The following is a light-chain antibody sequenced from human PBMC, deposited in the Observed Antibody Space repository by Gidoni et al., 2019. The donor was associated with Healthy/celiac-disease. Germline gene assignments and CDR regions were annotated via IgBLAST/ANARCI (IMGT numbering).Light chain of an antibody. CDR1: SSDVGGYNY. Sequence: QSALTQPASVSGSPGQSIPISCTGTSSDVGGYNYVSWYQQHPGKAPKLTIYDVSNRPSGVSNRFSGSKSGNTASLTISGLQAEDEADYYCSSYTSSSTLEWVFGGGTKLTVL. CDR3: SSYTSSSTLEWV. V-gene: IGLV2-14*01. J-gene: IGLJ3*02. CDR2: DVS.